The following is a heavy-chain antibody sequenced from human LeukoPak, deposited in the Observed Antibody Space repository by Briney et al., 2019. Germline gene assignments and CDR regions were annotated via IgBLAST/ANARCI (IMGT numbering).Heavy chain of an antibody. CDR2: IYYSGST. J-gene: IGHJ4*02. CDR1: GGSISSYY. CDR3: ARASQWLVLWY. V-gene: IGHV4-59*01. Sequence: SETLSLTCTVSGGSISSYYWSWIRQPPGKGLEWIGYIYYSGSTNYNPSLKSRVTISVDTSKNQFSLKLSSVTAADTAVYYCARASQWLVLWYWGQGTLVTVSS. D-gene: IGHD6-19*01.